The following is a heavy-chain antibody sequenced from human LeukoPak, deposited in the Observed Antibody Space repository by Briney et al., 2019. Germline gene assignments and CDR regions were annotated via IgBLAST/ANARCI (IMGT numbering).Heavy chain of an antibody. Sequence: ASVKVSCKASGYTFTSYGISWVRQAPGQGLEWMGWINPNSGGTNYAQKFQGRVTMTRETSISTAYMEVSRLRSDDTAVYYCARLAMVTSYGMDVWGQGTTVTVSS. CDR2: INPNSGGT. D-gene: IGHD5-18*01. J-gene: IGHJ6*02. CDR1: GYTFTSYG. CDR3: ARLAMVTSYGMDV. V-gene: IGHV1-2*02.